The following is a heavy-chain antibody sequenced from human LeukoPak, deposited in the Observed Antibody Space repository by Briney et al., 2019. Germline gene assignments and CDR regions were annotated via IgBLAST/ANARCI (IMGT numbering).Heavy chain of an antibody. CDR3: ARRTEPGIAAAGTHFDP. V-gene: IGHV5-51*01. Sequence: GESLKISCKGSGYSFTSYWIGWVRQMPGKGLEWMGIIYPGDSDTRYSPSFQGQVTISADKSISTAYLQWSSLEASDTAMYYCARRTEPGIAAAGTHFDPWGQGTLVTVSS. J-gene: IGHJ5*02. CDR2: IYPGDSDT. D-gene: IGHD6-13*01. CDR1: GYSFTSYW.